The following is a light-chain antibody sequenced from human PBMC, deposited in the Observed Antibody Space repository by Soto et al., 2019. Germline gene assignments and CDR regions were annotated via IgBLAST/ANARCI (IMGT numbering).Light chain of an antibody. CDR2: GAS. CDR3: QQYGSSPPSWM. CDR1: QSVSSSY. J-gene: IGKJ1*01. Sequence: ETVLTQSPGTLSLSPGERATLSCRASQSVSSSYLAWYQQKPGQAPRLLIYGASSRATGIPDRFSGSGSGTDFTLTICRLEPEDFAVYYCQQYGSSPPSWMFGQGTKVEIK. V-gene: IGKV3-20*01.